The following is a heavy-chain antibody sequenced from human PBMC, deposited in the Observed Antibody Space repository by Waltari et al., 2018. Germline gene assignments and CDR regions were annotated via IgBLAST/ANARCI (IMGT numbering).Heavy chain of an antibody. CDR1: GFTFSSHA. CDR2: ISVSGSSA. V-gene: IGHV3-23*01. J-gene: IGHJ4*02. CDR3: AKNYYDSSGHFDY. D-gene: IGHD3-22*01. Sequence: EVQLLESGGGLVHPGGSLRLSCAASGFTFSSHAISWVRQAPGKGLEWVSGISVSGSSAYYADSVRGRFTISRDNSKNTLYLQMNSLRAEDTAVYYCAKNYYDSSGHFDYWGQGTLVTVSS.